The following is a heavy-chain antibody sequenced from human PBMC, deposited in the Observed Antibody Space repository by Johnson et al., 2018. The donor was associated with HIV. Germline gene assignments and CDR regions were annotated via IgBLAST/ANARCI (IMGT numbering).Heavy chain of an antibody. V-gene: IGHV3-30*14. CDR3: ARAPGFSRAFDI. Sequence: QVQLVESGGGVVQPGRSLRLSCAASGFTFSSYAMHWVRQAPGKGLEWVAVISYDGSIKYYADSVKGRFTISRDDSKNTLYLQMNRLTAEDTAVYYCARAPGFSRAFDIWGQGTMVTVSS. J-gene: IGHJ3*02. D-gene: IGHD3-10*01. CDR1: GFTFSSYA. CDR2: ISYDGSIK.